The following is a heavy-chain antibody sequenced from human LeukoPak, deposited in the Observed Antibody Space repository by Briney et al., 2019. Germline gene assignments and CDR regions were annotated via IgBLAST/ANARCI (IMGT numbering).Heavy chain of an antibody. J-gene: IGHJ4*02. Sequence: PGGSLRLSCAASGFTFSSYWMSWVRQAPGKGLEWVAVISYDGSNKYYADSVKGRFTISRDNSKNTLYLQMNSLRAEDTAVYYCAKVPYDSSGYYVAGGDYWGQGTLVTVSS. CDR2: ISYDGSNK. D-gene: IGHD3-22*01. V-gene: IGHV3-30*18. CDR1: GFTFSSYW. CDR3: AKVPYDSSGYYVAGGDY.